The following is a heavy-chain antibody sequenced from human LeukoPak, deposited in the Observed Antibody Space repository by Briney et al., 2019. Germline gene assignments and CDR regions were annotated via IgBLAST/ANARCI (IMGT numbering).Heavy chain of an antibody. CDR1: GFTFNNYW. J-gene: IGHJ4*02. CDR2: INSDGSST. CDR3: AGQYFGFDY. V-gene: IGHV3-74*01. D-gene: IGHD2/OR15-2a*01. Sequence: PGGSLRLSCAASGFTFNNYWMHWVRQGPGKGLVWVSRINSDGSSTSYADSVKGRFTISRDNAKKTLYLQMNSLRADDTAVYYCAGQYFGFDYWGQGTLVTDSS.